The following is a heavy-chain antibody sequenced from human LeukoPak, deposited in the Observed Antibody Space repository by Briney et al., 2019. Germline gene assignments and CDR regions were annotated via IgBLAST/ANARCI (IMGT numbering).Heavy chain of an antibody. CDR1: GVSFSDDY. V-gene: IGHV4-34*01. J-gene: IGHJ3*02. CDR3: ARGVAATDAFDI. D-gene: IGHD6-19*01. CDR2: INHGGST. Sequence: PSETLSLTCAVYGVSFSDDYWTWIRQPPAKGLEWIGEINHGGSTNFNPSLKSRVTFSVDTSKKQFSLKLNSVTAADTAVYYCARGVAATDAFDIWGQGTMVTISS.